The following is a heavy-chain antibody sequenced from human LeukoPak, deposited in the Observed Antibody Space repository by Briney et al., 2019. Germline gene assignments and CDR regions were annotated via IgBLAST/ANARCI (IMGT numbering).Heavy chain of an antibody. CDR2: IWFDGSNK. CDR3: AREKYEGSGSHYFALDV. CDR1: GFTFSTFA. V-gene: IGHV3-33*08. Sequence: GGSLRLSCAVSGFTFSTFAMTWVRQAPGKGLEWVAAIWFDGSNKYYADSVKGRFTISRDNSRNTVLLQMDSLSAEDTAVYYCAREKYEGSGSHYFALDVWGQGTMVIVSS. D-gene: IGHD3-10*01. J-gene: IGHJ6*02.